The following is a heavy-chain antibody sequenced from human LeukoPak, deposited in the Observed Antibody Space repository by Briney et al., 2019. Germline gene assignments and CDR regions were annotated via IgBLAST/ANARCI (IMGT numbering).Heavy chain of an antibody. CDR3: ARGGTHYGDFDP. Sequence: GGSLRLSREASGFTFSSHWMHWVRQAPGKGLVWVTHIYTDVSTTNYADSVKGRFTISRDNAKNTLYLQMNSLRVEDTAVYYCARGGTHYGDFDPWGQGTLVTVSS. D-gene: IGHD4-17*01. CDR2: IYTDVSTT. V-gene: IGHV3-74*01. CDR1: GFTFSSHW. J-gene: IGHJ5*02.